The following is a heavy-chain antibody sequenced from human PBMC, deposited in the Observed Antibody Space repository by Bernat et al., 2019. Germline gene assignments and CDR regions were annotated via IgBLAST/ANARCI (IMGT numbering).Heavy chain of an antibody. Sequence: QITLKESGPTLVKPTQTLTLTCTFSGFSLSTSGVGVGWIRQPPGKALEWLALIYWDDDKRYSPSLKSRPTITKDTSKNQVVLTMTNKDPVDTATYYCAHRPHNYYDGSWSYYRPSNWFDPWGQGTLVTVSS. CDR3: AHRPHNYYDGSWSYYRPSNWFDP. CDR2: IYWDDDK. J-gene: IGHJ5*02. CDR1: GFSLSTSGVG. V-gene: IGHV2-5*02. D-gene: IGHD3-10*01.